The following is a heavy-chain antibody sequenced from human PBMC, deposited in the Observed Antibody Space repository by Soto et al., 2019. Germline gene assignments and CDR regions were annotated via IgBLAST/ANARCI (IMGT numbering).Heavy chain of an antibody. D-gene: IGHD5-12*01. Sequence: QLQLQESGPGLVKPSQTLSLTCTVSGGSINTGGCYWSWIRQQPGRGLEWIGYIYYSGTTNYNPSLESRLTVSLDTSKNQFSLKVFSVTAADTAVYYCARGRRHEERVFPAYDAHTPPPPGTLSPGPFDYWGQGTVVTVSS. CDR3: ARGRRHEERVFPAYDAHTPPPPGTLSPGPFDY. CDR2: IYYSGTT. CDR1: GGSINTGGCY. V-gene: IGHV4-31*03. J-gene: IGHJ4*02.